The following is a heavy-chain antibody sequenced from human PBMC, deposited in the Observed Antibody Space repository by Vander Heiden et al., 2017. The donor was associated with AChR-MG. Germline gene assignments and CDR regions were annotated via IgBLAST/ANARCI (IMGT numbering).Heavy chain of an antibody. J-gene: IGHJ5*02. CDR3: ARDLRWELLMGSWFDP. D-gene: IGHD1-26*01. CDR1: GGSISSYY. V-gene: IGHV4-4*07. Sequence: QVQLQESGPGLVKPSETLSLTCTVSGGSISSYYWSWIRQPAGKGLEWIGRIYTSGSTNYNPSLKSRVTMSVDTSKNQFSLKLSSVTAADTAVYYCARDLRWELLMGSWFDPWGQGTLVTVSS. CDR2: IYTSGST.